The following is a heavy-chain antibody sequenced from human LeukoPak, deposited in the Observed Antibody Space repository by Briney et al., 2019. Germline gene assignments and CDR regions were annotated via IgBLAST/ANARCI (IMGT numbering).Heavy chain of an antibody. D-gene: IGHD2-2*01. J-gene: IGHJ4*02. CDR2: PVVGSGNT. CDR3: AAERDCSSASCYPYNFDS. Sequence: GTSVKVSCKASGFTFSRSAMQWVRQARGQRLEWIGWPVVGSGNTNYAQKFQERVTITRDMSTNTAYMELSSLRSEDTAVYYCAAERDCSSASCYPYNFDSWGQGTLVTVSS. V-gene: IGHV1-58*02. CDR1: GFTFSRSA.